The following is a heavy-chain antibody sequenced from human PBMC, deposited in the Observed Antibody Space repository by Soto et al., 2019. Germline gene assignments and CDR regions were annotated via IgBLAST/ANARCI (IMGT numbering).Heavy chain of an antibody. CDR1: GFTFSDYY. CDR3: ARSGDNFNVLDY. CDR2: SSNSGTFA. J-gene: IGHJ4*01. V-gene: IGHV3-11*06. D-gene: IGHD1-1*01. Sequence: GGSLRLSCAASGFTFSDYYMSWVRQAPGRGLEWISYSSNSGTFARYATSVKGRFSISRDNANNSLYLEMTSLRVEDTAVYYCARSGDNFNVLDYWGHGTPVTVPS.